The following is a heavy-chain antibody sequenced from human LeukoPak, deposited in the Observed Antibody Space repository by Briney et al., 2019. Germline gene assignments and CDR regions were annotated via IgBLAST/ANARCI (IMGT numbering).Heavy chain of an antibody. CDR1: GGSISSYY. V-gene: IGHV4-59*01. D-gene: IGHD3-3*01. J-gene: IGHJ5*02. CDR3: ARSPRGIFGVVEHNWFDP. CDR2: IYYSGST. Sequence: PSETLSLTCTVAGGSISSYYWSWIRQPPGKGLEWIGYIYYSGSTTYNPSLKSRVTISVDTSKNQFSLKLSSVTAADTAVYYCARSPRGIFGVVEHNWFDPWGQGTLVTVSS.